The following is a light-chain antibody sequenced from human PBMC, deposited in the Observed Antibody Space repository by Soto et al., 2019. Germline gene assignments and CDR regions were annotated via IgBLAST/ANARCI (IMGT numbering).Light chain of an antibody. CDR1: SGHRSYI. Sequence: QSVLTQSSSASASLGSSVKLTCTLSSGHRSYIIAWHQQQPGKAPRYLMNLESRGNHNKGSGVPDRFSGSSSGADRYLTISDLQSEDEADYYCETWDSNTRVFGGGTKLTVL. CDR2: LESRGNH. J-gene: IGLJ3*02. CDR3: ETWDSNTRV. V-gene: IGLV4-60*03.